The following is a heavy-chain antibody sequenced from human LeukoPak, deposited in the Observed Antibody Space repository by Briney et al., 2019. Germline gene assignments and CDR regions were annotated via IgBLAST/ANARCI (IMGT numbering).Heavy chain of an antibody. J-gene: IGHJ4*02. V-gene: IGHV3-23*01. D-gene: IGHD6-13*01. CDR1: GFTFSSYA. CDR3: AKDYGPKQLVFFDS. Sequence: GGSLRLSCEASGFTFSSYALSWVRQAPAKGRAWVAAISENGGTKFYPDSLKGRFIINRHSSKKELDMQMNSQRGGYTAVYYCAKDYGPKQLVFFDSWGQGTLVTVSS. CDR2: ISENGGTK.